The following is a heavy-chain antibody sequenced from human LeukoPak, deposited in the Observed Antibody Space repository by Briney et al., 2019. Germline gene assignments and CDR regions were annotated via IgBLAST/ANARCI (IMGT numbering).Heavy chain of an antibody. CDR3: ARIHGDYNVP. CDR1: GGSIRSYY. D-gene: IGHD4-17*01. CDR2: IYYSGST. V-gene: IGHV4-59*01. J-gene: IGHJ5*02. Sequence: KPSETLSLTCTVSGGSIRSYYWSWIRQPPGKGLEWIGYIYYSGSTNYNPSLKSRVTISVDPSKNQFSLKLSSVTAADTAVYYWARIHGDYNVPWGQGTLDTDSS.